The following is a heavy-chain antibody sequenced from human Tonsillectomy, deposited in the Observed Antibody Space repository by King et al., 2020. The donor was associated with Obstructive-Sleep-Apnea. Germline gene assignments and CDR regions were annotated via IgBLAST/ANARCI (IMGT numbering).Heavy chain of an antibody. Sequence: QLVQSGAEVKKPGESLKISCKGSGYSFTSYWIGWVRQMPGKGLELMGIIYPGDSDTRYSPSFQGQVTISADKSFSTAYLQWSSLKASDTAMYYCARQGEVDTAMVSPIDYWGQGTLVTVSS. CDR3: ARQGEVDTAMVSPIDY. D-gene: IGHD5-18*01. CDR1: GYSFTSYW. V-gene: IGHV5-51*01. J-gene: IGHJ4*02. CDR2: IYPGDSDT.